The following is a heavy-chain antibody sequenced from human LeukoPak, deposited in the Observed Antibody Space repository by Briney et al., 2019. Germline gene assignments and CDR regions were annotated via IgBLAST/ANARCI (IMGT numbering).Heavy chain of an antibody. J-gene: IGHJ3*02. CDR3: AKARGLVSGAFDI. V-gene: IGHV3-9*02. CDR2: ISWNSGSI. D-gene: IGHD6-19*01. CDR1: GFTSGDYA. Sequence: GGSLRLSCAASGFTSGDYAMHWVRQAPGKGLEWGSGISWNSGSIGYAASGKGRFPISRENAKNSLYLQMNSLRAEAMLWFYGAKARGLVSGAFDIWGQGTMVTVSS.